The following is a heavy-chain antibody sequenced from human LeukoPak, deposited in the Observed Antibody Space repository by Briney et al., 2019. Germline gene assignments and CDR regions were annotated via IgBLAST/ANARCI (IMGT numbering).Heavy chain of an antibody. CDR2: NSAYNGNT. CDR1: GYTFTSYG. V-gene: IGHV1-18*01. CDR3: ARDLGGTYYYDSSGYPNDY. D-gene: IGHD3-22*01. J-gene: IGHJ4*02. Sequence: ASVKVSCKASGYTFTSYGSSWVRQAPGQGLEWMGWNSAYNGNTNYAQKLQGRVTMTTDTSTSTAYMELRSLRSDDTAVYYCARDLGGTYYYDSSGYPNDYWGQGTLVTVSS.